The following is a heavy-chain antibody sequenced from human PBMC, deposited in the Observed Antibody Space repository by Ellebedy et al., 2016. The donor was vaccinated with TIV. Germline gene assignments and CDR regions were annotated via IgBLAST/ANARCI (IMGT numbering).Heavy chain of an antibody. Sequence: GESLKISCAASGFTFSTYGMHWVRQAPGKGLEWVAVISYDGNDEYYADSVKGRFTISRDNSKNTLYLQMNSLRAEDPGLYFCARDGRAYLQYFEHWGQGTLVTVSS. CDR1: GFTFSTYG. J-gene: IGHJ4*02. CDR2: ISYDGNDE. CDR3: ARDGRAYLQYFEH. V-gene: IGHV3-33*05.